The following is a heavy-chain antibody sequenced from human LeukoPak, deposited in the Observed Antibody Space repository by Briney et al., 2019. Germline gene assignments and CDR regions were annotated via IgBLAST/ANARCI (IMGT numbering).Heavy chain of an antibody. V-gene: IGHV3-23*01. D-gene: IGHD2-2*01. CDR2: ISASGGKT. Sequence: GGSLRLSCVASGFTFSKFAVGWVRQAPGKGLEWVSSISASGGKTYDADSVKGRFTISRDNSKNTFYLDMNSLRADDTAVYYCAKTFGTIDPFEYWGQGTLVTVSS. CDR1: GFTFSKFA. J-gene: IGHJ4*02. CDR3: AKTFGTIDPFEY.